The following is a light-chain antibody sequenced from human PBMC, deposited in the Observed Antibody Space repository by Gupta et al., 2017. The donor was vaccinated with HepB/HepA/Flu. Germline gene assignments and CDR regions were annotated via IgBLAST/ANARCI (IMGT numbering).Light chain of an antibody. CDR2: EGS. Sequence: DLVMTQTPLSLSVTPGQPASISCKSSQSLLHSSGETYLYWFLQKPGQPPQLLIHEGSKRGSGVPERFSGSGSGTDFTLKINRVETEDVGVYYCKQSVQPPFTFGRGTKVEIK. CDR1: QSLLHSSGETY. CDR3: KQSVQPPFT. J-gene: IGKJ4*01. V-gene: IGKV2D-29*01.